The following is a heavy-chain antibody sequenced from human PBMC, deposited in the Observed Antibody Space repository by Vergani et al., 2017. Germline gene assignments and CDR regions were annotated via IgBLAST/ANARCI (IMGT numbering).Heavy chain of an antibody. D-gene: IGHD1-26*01. Sequence: EVQLVESGGGLVKPGGSLRLSCAASGFTFSNAWMSWVRQAPGKGLEWVGRIKSKTDGGTTDYAAPVKGRFTISRDDSKNTLYLQMNSLKTEDTAVYYCTTASGSDGPYACDIWGQGTMVTVSS. V-gene: IGHV3-15*01. J-gene: IGHJ3*02. CDR2: IKSKTDGGTT. CDR1: GFTFSNAW. CDR3: TTASGSDGPYACDI.